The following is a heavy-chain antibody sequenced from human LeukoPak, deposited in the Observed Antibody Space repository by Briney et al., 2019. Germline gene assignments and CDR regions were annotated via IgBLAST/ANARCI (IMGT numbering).Heavy chain of an antibody. CDR2: INPSGGST. CDR1: GYTFTSYY. V-gene: IGHV1-46*01. CDR3: ARDRVVRGVIITAYGMDV. Sequence: GASVKVSCEASGYTFTSYYMHWVRQAPGQGLEWMGIINPSGGSTSYAQKFQGRVTMTRDTSTSTVYMELSSLRSEDTAVYYCARDRVVRGVIITAYGMDVWGQGTTVTVSS. J-gene: IGHJ6*02. D-gene: IGHD3-10*01.